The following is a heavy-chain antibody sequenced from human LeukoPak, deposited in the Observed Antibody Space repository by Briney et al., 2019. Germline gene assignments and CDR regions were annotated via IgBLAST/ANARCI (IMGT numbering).Heavy chain of an antibody. Sequence: PGGSLRLSCAASGLTFSSHWMHWVRQAPGKGLEWVSLISGSGGSTYYADSVKGRFTISRDNSKNTLYLQMNSLRAEDTAVYYCAKLNDNYYYYGMDVWGQGTTVTVSS. CDR3: AKLNDNYYYYGMDV. CDR2: ISGSGGST. CDR1: GLTFSSHW. V-gene: IGHV3-23*01. D-gene: IGHD1-1*01. J-gene: IGHJ6*02.